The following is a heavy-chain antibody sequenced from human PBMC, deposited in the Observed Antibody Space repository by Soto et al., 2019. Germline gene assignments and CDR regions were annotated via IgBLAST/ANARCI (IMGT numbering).Heavy chain of an antibody. CDR1: GFTFSSYA. J-gene: IGHJ6*02. CDR3: ARDGQQKTPYALDV. D-gene: IGHD6-13*01. CDR2: ITYDGSNK. Sequence: PGGSLRLSCAASGFTFSSYAMRWVRQAPGKGLEWVAAITYDGSNKYYADSVKGRFTISRDSSKNTLYLQMNGLTAEDTAVYYCARDGQQKTPYALDVWGQGTTVTVSS. V-gene: IGHV3-30*04.